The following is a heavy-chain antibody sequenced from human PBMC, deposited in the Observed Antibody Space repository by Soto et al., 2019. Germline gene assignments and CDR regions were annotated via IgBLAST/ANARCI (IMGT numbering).Heavy chain of an antibody. Sequence: QVQLVESGGGVVQPGRSLRLSCAASGFTFSRSGMHWVRQAPGKGLEWVAVIWYDGSKKYYVDSVKGRFTVSRDNSKNTLYLEMSSLRAEDTAFYYCARDGGFDYWGQGTLVMVSS. CDR1: GFTFSRSG. J-gene: IGHJ4*02. CDR2: IWYDGSKK. V-gene: IGHV3-33*01. D-gene: IGHD3-16*01. CDR3: ARDGGFDY.